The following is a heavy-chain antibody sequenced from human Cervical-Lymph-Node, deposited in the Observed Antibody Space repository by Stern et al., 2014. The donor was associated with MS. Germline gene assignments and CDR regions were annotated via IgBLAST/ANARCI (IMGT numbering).Heavy chain of an antibody. CDR2: IYHSGNT. V-gene: IGHV4-30-2*01. CDR1: GGSISSAGYS. D-gene: IGHD3-22*01. CDR3: ARVRRYHENSGLVDS. J-gene: IGHJ4*02. Sequence: QLKLQESGSGLVKPSQTLSLTCAVSGGSISSAGYSWSWIRQPPAKGLEWIGYIYHSGNTYYNPSLKSRVTSSIDQSKNQVSLKLSPVPAADTAVYYCARVRRYHENSGLVDSWGQGPLVTVSS.